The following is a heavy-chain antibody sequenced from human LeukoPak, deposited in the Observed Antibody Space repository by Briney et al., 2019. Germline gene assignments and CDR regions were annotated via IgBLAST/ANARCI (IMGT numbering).Heavy chain of an antibody. J-gene: IGHJ3*02. CDR3: ARDRGSQSFDAFDI. V-gene: IGHV3-20*04. D-gene: IGHD4-11*01. Sequence: GGSLRLSCAASGFTFDDYGLSWVRQVPGKGLEWVSGLNWNGASTGYADSVKGRFTISRDNAKNSLYLQMNSLRAEDTAVYYCARDRGSQSFDAFDIWGQGTMVTVSS. CDR1: GFTFDDYG. CDR2: LNWNGAST.